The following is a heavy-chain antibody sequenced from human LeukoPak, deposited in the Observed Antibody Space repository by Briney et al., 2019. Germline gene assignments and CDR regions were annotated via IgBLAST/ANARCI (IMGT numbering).Heavy chain of an antibody. CDR1: GGSISSYY. CDR3: AREIAAAGHTFDY. Sequence: SETLSLTCTVSGGSISSYYWSWIRQPPGKGLEWIGRIYTSGSTNYNPSLKSRVTISVDTSKNQFSLKLSSVTAADTAVYYCAREIAAAGHTFDYWGQGTLVTVSS. V-gene: IGHV4-4*08. CDR2: IYTSGST. D-gene: IGHD6-13*01. J-gene: IGHJ4*02.